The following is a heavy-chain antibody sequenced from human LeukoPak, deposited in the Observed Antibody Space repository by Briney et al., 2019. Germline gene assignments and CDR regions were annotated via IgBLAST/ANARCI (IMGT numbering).Heavy chain of an antibody. CDR2: INPSGGST. V-gene: IGHV1-46*01. J-gene: IGHJ6*03. CDR3: ARDGTPAFYYYMDV. CDR1: GYTFTGYF. Sequence: GASVEVSCKASGYTFTGYFIHWVRQAPGQGLEWMGIINPSGGSTNYAQKFQGRVTMTRDTSTSTVYMELSSLRSEDTAVYFCARDGTPAFYYYMDVWGKGTTVTISS.